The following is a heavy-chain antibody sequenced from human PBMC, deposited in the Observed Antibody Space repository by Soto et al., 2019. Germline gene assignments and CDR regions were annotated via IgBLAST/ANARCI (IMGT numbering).Heavy chain of an antibody. D-gene: IGHD1-26*01. V-gene: IGHV1-8*01. CDR3: AIARLAQSKPYYIFDY. J-gene: IGHJ4*02. Sequence: ASVKVSCKASGYTFTSYDINWVRQATGQGLEWMGWMNPNSGNTGYAQKFQGRVTMTRNTSISTAYMELSSLRSEDTAVYYCAIARLAQSKPYYIFDYRGQGTLVTVSS. CDR1: GYTFTSYD. CDR2: MNPNSGNT.